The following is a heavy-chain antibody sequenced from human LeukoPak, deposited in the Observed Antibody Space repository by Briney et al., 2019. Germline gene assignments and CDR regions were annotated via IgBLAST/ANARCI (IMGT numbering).Heavy chain of an antibody. J-gene: IGHJ6*03. V-gene: IGHV1-69*13. Sequence: SVKVSCKASGGTFSSYAISWVRQSPGQGLEWMGGIIPIFGTANYAQKFQGRVTITADESTSTAYMELSSLRSEDTAVYYCAILRRYYDFWSGPGTRGDCYYMDVWGKGTTVTVSS. CDR2: IIPIFGTA. CDR3: AILRRYYDFWSGPGTRGDCYYMDV. D-gene: IGHD3-3*01. CDR1: GGTFSSYA.